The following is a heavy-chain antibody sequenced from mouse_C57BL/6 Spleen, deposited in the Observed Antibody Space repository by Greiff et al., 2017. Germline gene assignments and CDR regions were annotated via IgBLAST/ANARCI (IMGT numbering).Heavy chain of an antibody. V-gene: IGHV1-81*01. CDR1: GYTFTSYG. Sequence: QVQLKQSGAELARPGASVKLSCKASGYTFTSYGISWVKQRTGQGLEWIGEIYPRSGNTYYNEKFKGKATLTADKSSSTAYMELRSLTSEDSAVYFCARGDDGAMDYWGQGTSVTVSS. J-gene: IGHJ4*01. CDR2: IYPRSGNT. D-gene: IGHD2-12*01. CDR3: ARGDDGAMDY.